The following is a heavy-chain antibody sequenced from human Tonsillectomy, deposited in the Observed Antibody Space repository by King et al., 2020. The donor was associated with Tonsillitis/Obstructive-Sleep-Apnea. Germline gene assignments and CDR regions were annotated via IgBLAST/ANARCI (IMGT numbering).Heavy chain of an antibody. Sequence: VQLVQSGGEVKKPGASVKVSCKTSGYRFTSQGITWVRQAPGQGPEWRGWISPYNGDTKCAQTLQGRVILTTDSSTSTAYMELRSLRPDDTAVYYCATRGDPHFFYMDVWGKGTTVTVSS. J-gene: IGHJ6*03. V-gene: IGHV1-18*01. CDR2: ISPYNGDT. CDR1: GYRFTSQG. D-gene: IGHD3-10*01. CDR3: ATRGDPHFFYMDV.